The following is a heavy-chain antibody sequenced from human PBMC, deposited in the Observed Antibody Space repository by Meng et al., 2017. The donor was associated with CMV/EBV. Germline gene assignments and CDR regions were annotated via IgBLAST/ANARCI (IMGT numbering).Heavy chain of an antibody. CDR3: ARASVSSGWFLFDY. CDR1: GYSFTSYW. J-gene: IGHJ4*02. V-gene: IGHV5-51*01. D-gene: IGHD6-19*01. Sequence: GGSLRLSCKGSGYSFTSYWSGWVRQMPGKGLEWMGIIYPGDSDTRYSPSFQGQVTISADKSISTAYLQWSSLKASDTAMYYCARASVSSGWFLFDYWGQGTLVTVSS. CDR2: IYPGDSDT.